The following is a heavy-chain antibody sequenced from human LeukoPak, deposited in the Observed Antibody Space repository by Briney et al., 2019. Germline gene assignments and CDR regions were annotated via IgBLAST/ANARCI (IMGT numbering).Heavy chain of an antibody. CDR3: ASAPGRYYDILTGWYYYYYMDV. Sequence: SVKVSCKASGGTFISYAISWVRQAPGQGLEWMGGIIPIFGTANYAQKFQGRVTITADESTSAAYMELSSLRSEDTAVYYCASAPGRYYDILTGWYYYYYMDVWGKGTTVTVSS. CDR2: IIPIFGTA. J-gene: IGHJ6*03. D-gene: IGHD3-9*01. V-gene: IGHV1-69*13. CDR1: GGTFISYA.